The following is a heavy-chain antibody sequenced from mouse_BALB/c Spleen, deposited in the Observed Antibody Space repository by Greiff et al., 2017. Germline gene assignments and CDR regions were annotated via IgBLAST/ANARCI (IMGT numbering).Heavy chain of an antibody. D-gene: IGHD1-2*01. Sequence: QVQLQQSGAELVKPGASVKLSCKASGYTFTSYYMYWVKQRPGQGLEWIGEINPSNGGTNFNEKFKSKATLTVDKSSSTAYMQLSSLTSEDSAVYYCTRGDGYVPFDYWGQGTTLAVSS. J-gene: IGHJ2*01. V-gene: IGHV1S81*02. CDR2: INPSNGGT. CDR3: TRGDGYVPFDY. CDR1: GYTFTSYY.